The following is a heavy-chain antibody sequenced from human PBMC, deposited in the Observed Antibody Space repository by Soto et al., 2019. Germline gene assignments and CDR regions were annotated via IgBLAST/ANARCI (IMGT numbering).Heavy chain of an antibody. CDR1: GGSISSGDYY. CDR3: ARVSRGDIVVVPAAMRGLVWFDP. J-gene: IGHJ5*02. V-gene: IGHV4-30-4*01. Sequence: SETLSLTCTVSGGSISSGDYYWSWIRQPPVKGLEWIGYIYYSGSTYYNPSLKSRVTISVDTSKNQFSLKLSSVTAADTAVYYCARVSRGDIVVVPAAMRGLVWFDPWGQGTLVNVSS. CDR2: IYYSGST. D-gene: IGHD2-2*01.